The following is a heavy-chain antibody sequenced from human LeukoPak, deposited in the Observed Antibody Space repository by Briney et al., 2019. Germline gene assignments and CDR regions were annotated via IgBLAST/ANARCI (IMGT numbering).Heavy chain of an antibody. CDR2: ISSSSSTM. V-gene: IGHV3-48*01. J-gene: IGHJ4*02. CDR1: RFTFSRYS. CDR3: ARDPYSGYDLQAFDY. Sequence: PGGSLRLSCAVSRFTFSRYSMNWVRQAPGKGLEWVSYISSSSSTMYYADSVKGRFTISRDSAKNSLYLQMNSLRVEDTAVYYCARDPYSGYDLQAFDYWGQGTLVTVSS. D-gene: IGHD5-12*01.